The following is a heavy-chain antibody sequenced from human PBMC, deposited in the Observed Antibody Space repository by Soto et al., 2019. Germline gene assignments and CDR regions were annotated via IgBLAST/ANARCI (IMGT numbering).Heavy chain of an antibody. Sequence: QVQLQQSGPGLVKPSQTLSLTCTVSGGSISSGYYHWTWIRQSPGKGLEWIGYIHHSGSILYNPSLKSRFTMSVDTSKNQFSLNLSSVTAADTAVYFCAREDDGGDSLDVWGQGTTVTVSS. CDR3: AREDDGGDSLDV. CDR1: GGSISSGYYH. CDR2: IHHSGSI. J-gene: IGHJ6*02. V-gene: IGHV4-30-4*08. D-gene: IGHD2-21*02.